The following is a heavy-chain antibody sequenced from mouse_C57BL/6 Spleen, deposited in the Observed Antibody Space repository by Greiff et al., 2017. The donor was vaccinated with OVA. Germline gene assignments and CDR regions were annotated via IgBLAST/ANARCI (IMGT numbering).Heavy chain of an antibody. Sequence: VQLQQSGAELVRPGASVKLSCTASGFNIKDYYMHWVKQRPEQGLEWIGRIDPEDGDTEYAPKFQGKATMTADTSSNTAYLQLSSLTSEDTAVYYCAYYYGNCYFDYWGQGTTLTVSS. V-gene: IGHV14-1*01. J-gene: IGHJ2*01. CDR2: IDPEDGDT. CDR3: AYYYGNCYFDY. CDR1: GFNIKDYY. D-gene: IGHD1-1*01.